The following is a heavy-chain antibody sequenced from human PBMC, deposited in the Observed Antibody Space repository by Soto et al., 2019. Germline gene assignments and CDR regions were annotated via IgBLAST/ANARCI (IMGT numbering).Heavy chain of an antibody. CDR1: GGSISSGNYY. J-gene: IGHJ4*02. Sequence: PSVTLSLTCTVSGGSISSGNYYWDWIRQPPGEGLEWIGSRYYSGSIYYNPSLKSRVTISVDTAKNQFSLKLSSVTAADTAVYYCARGGLGYCATTSCYGFDHWGQGTLVTVSS. D-gene: IGHD2-2*01. CDR2: RYYSGSI. V-gene: IGHV4-39*01. CDR3: ARGGLGYCATTSCYGFDH.